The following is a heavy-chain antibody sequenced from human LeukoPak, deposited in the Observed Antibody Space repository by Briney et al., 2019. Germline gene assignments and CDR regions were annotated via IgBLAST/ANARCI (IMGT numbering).Heavy chain of an antibody. Sequence: SETLSLTCTVSGGSISGYYWNWIRQPPGKGLEWIGYIYYSGSTNYNPPLKSRVTISVDTSKNQFSLKLSSVTAADTAVYYCARSPYYDFWSGLGGYYMDVWGKGTTATVSS. CDR3: ARSPYYDFWSGLGGYYMDV. CDR1: GGSISGYY. CDR2: IYYSGST. V-gene: IGHV4-59*01. J-gene: IGHJ6*03. D-gene: IGHD3-3*01.